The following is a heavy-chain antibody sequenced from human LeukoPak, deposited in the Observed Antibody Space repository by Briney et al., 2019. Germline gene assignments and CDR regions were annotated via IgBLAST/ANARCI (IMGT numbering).Heavy chain of an antibody. D-gene: IGHD2-2*01. CDR2: LNAGNGNT. CDR1: GYTFTSYA. J-gene: IGHJ6*02. V-gene: IGHV1-3*01. Sequence: ASVKVSCKASGYTFTSYAMHWVRQAPGQRLEWMGWLNAGNGNTKYSQKFQGRVTITRDTSASTAYMELSSLRSEDTAVYYCAREDSTPYYYYGMDVWGQGTTVTVSS. CDR3: AREDSTPYYYYGMDV.